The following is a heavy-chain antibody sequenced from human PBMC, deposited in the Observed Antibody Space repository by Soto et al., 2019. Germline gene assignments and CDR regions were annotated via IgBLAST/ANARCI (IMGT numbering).Heavy chain of an antibody. D-gene: IGHD3-10*01. CDR3: ARSKELMVRGVADYGMDV. J-gene: IGHJ6*02. CDR2: INPNSGGT. V-gene: IGHV1-2*04. Sequence: GASVKVSCKASGYSFTGYYMHWVRQAPGQGLEWMGWINPNSGGTNYAQKFQGWVTMTRDTSISTAYMELSRLRSDDTAVYYCARSKELMVRGVADYGMDVWGQGTTVTVSS. CDR1: GYSFTGYY.